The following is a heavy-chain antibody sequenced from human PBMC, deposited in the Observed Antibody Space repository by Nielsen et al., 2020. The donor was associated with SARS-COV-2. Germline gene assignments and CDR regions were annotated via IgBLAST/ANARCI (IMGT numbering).Heavy chain of an antibody. CDR2: IYPGDSDT. Sequence: GESLKISCKTSGYTFSTYWIGWVRQMPGKGLKWMGIIYPGDSDTRYSPSFQGQVTISADKSISTAFLQWTSLKASDTAMYYCARVDGTPFNWFDPWGQGTLVTVSS. V-gene: IGHV5-51*01. CDR3: ARVDGTPFNWFDP. J-gene: IGHJ5*02. D-gene: IGHD6-19*01. CDR1: GYTFSTYW.